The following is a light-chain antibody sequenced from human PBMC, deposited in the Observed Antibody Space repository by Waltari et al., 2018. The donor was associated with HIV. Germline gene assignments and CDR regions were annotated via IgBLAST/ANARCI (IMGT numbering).Light chain of an antibody. V-gene: IGLV2-11*01. CDR3: CSYTASYTL. CDR1: RSSFVGYDF. Sequence: QSALTQPRSVSGSPCQPVTISCTGARSSFVGYDFVSWYQQHPGQAPKLMIYEVTKRPSGVPDRFSGSKSGNTASLTISGLQADDEADYFCCSYTASYTLFGGGTKLTVL. CDR2: EVT. J-gene: IGLJ2*01.